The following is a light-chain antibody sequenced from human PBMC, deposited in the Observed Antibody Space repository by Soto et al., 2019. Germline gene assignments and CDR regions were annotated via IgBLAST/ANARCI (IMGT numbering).Light chain of an antibody. CDR2: DVS. Sequence: QSVLAQPASVSGSPGQSITISCIGTSSDVGGNNYVSWYQQYPGKAPKLMIYDVSNRPSGVSNRFSGSKSANMASLTISGLQAEDEADYYCSSYTSSSTLYVFGTGTKLTVL. CDR1: SSDVGGNNY. J-gene: IGLJ1*01. V-gene: IGLV2-14*01. CDR3: SSYTSSSTLYV.